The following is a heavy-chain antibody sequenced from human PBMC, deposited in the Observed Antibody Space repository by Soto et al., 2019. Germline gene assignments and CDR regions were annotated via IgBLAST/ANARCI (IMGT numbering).Heavy chain of an antibody. D-gene: IGHD3-9*01. CDR1: GFTFSSYG. V-gene: IGHV3-33*01. Sequence: GGSLRLSCAASGFTFSSYGMHWVRQAPGKGLEWVAVIWYDGSNKYYADSVKGRFTISRDNSKNTLYLQMNSLRAEDTAVYYCARENYYDILTGGGMDVWGQGTTVTVSS. CDR2: IWYDGSNK. CDR3: ARENYYDILTGGGMDV. J-gene: IGHJ6*02.